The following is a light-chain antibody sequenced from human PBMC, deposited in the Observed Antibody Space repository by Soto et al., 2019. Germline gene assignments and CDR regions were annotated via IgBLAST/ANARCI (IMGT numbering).Light chain of an antibody. Sequence: IVVAESLTTLSVSPGERATLSCRASQSVSSNLAWYQQKPGQAPRLLIYGASTRATGIPARFSGSGSGTEFTLTISSLQSEDFAVYYCQQYHTFGQGTKVDIK. CDR2: GAS. CDR1: QSVSSN. CDR3: QQYHT. V-gene: IGKV3-15*01. J-gene: IGKJ1*01.